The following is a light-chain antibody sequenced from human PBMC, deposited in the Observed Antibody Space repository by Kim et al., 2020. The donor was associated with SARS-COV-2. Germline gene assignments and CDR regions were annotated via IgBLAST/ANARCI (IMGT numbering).Light chain of an antibody. CDR1: QDITDN. Sequence: ASVGDRVTITCRASQDITDNLAWLQQRPGEAPKSLIYAASSLESGVPSRFSGSASATDFTLTIDILQPEDFATYYCQQYSAYPLTFGGGTKVEIK. CDR3: QQYSAYPLT. V-gene: IGKV1-16*01. J-gene: IGKJ4*01. CDR2: AAS.